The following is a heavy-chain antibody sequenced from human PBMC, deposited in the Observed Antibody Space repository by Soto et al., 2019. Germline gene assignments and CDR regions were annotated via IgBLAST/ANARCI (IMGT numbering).Heavy chain of an antibody. D-gene: IGHD6-13*01. J-gene: IGHJ6*02. Sequence: GESLKISCKGSGYSFTSYWIGWVRQMPGKGLECMGIIYPGDSDTRYSPSFQGQVTISADKSIGTAYLQWSSLKASDTAMYYCARTAAAGKYYYGMDVWGQGTTVTV. CDR3: ARTAAAGKYYYGMDV. V-gene: IGHV5-51*01. CDR2: IYPGDSDT. CDR1: GYSFTSYW.